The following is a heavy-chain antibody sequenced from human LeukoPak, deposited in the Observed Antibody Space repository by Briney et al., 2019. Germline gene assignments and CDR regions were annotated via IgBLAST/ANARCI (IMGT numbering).Heavy chain of an antibody. D-gene: IGHD4-17*01. V-gene: IGHV3-23*01. CDR1: GFTFSSYA. CDR3: AKEVLDYEIPYWYFDL. Sequence: GGSLRLSCAASGFTFSSYAMSWVRQAPGKGLEWVSAISGSGGSTYYADSVKGRFTISRDNSKNTLYLQMSSLRAEDTAVYHCAKEVLDYEIPYWYFDLWGRGTLVTVSS. CDR2: ISGSGGST. J-gene: IGHJ2*01.